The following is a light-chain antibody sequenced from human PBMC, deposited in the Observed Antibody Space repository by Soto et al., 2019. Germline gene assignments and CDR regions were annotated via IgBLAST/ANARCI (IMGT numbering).Light chain of an antibody. J-gene: IGKJ1*01. CDR2: DAS. V-gene: IGKV3-11*01. Sequence: VVTEAPSTLPLPQADCATLSCRASQSVSSYLAWYQQKPGQAPRLLIYDASNMPTGIPARFSGSGSGTDFTLTISSLEPEDFAVYYCQQRSNWLWTFGQGTKVDIK. CDR1: QSVSSY. CDR3: QQRSNWLWT.